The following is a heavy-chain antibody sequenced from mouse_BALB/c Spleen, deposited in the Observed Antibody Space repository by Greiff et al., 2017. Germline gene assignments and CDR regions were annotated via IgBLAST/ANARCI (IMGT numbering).Heavy chain of an antibody. Sequence: EVQLQQSGAELVKPGASVKLSCTASGFNIKDTYMHWVKQRPEQGLEWIGRIDPANGNTKYDPKFQGKATITADTSSNTAYLQLSSLTSEDTAVYYCARDPFYYGSSSWLAYWGQGTLVTVSA. J-gene: IGHJ3*01. V-gene: IGHV14-3*02. D-gene: IGHD1-1*01. CDR1: GFNIKDTY. CDR2: IDPANGNT. CDR3: ARDPFYYGSSSWLAY.